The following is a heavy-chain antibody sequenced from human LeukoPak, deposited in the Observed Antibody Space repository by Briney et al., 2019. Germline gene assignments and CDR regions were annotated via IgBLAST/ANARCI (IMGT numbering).Heavy chain of an antibody. CDR2: ISSSGSTI. D-gene: IGHD3-10*01. CDR3: ARDAFTYYGSGSYLGY. Sequence: GGSLRLSCAASGFTFSSYEMNWVRQAPGKGLEWVSYISSSGSTIYYADSVKGRFTISRDNAKNSLYLQMNSLRAEDTAVYYCARDAFTYYGSGSYLGYWGQGTLVTVSS. V-gene: IGHV3-48*03. CDR1: GFTFSSYE. J-gene: IGHJ4*02.